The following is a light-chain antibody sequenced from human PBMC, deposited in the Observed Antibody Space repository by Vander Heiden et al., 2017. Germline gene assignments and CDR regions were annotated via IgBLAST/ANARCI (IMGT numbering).Light chain of an antibody. J-gene: IGKJ2*01. CDR1: QGISNY. Sequence: DIQMTQSPSSLSASVGDRVTITCRASQGISNYLAWYQQKPGKVPKLLIYAASTLQSGVPSRFSGSGSGTDFTLPISSLQPEDVATYYCQKYDSAPYTFAQGTKLEIK. V-gene: IGKV1-27*01. CDR3: QKYDSAPYT. CDR2: AAS.